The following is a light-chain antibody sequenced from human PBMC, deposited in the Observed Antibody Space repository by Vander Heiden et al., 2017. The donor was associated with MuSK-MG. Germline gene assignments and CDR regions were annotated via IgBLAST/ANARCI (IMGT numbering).Light chain of an antibody. CDR2: DVS. CDR1: SSDIGGYNY. Sequence: QSALTQPASVSGSTGQSITISCTGTSSDIGGYNYVSWYQQHPGKAPKLMIYDVSNRPSGVSNRFFGSKSGNTASLTISGLQAEDEADYYCSSYTTSSTVIFGGGTKVTVL. J-gene: IGLJ2*01. V-gene: IGLV2-14*03. CDR3: SSYTTSSTVI.